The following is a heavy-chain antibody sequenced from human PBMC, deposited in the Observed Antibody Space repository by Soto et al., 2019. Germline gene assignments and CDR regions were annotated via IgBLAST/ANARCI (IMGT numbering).Heavy chain of an antibody. J-gene: IGHJ4*02. D-gene: IGHD2-2*01. CDR2: ISYDGSNK. V-gene: IGHV3-30-3*01. CDR1: VFTFISYA. CDR3: GRCSSTSCHLGSDY. Sequence: GWSLRLSCASSVFTFISYAMNWVRQAPGKGLEWVALISYDGSNKYYADSVKGRFTISRDSSKNTLYLQMNSLRDADTAFYYCGRCSSTSCHLGSDYWGQGTLVTVSS.